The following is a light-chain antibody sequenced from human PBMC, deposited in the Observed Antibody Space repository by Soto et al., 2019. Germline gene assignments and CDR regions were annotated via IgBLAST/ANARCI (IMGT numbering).Light chain of an antibody. CDR3: HLYIT. V-gene: IGKV3-15*01. J-gene: IGKJ5*01. CDR1: QSVSRS. Sequence: SPGACAVLSCRASQSVSRSLTWYQQKPGQAPRLLIYGASPRATGIPARFSGSGSGTVSTFTIIRLSAIVMGVRMFHLYITF. CDR2: GAS.